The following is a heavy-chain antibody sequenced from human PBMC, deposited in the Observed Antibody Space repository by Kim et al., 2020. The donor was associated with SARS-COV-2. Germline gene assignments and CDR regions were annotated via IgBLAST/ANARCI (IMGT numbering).Heavy chain of an antibody. V-gene: IGHV3-23*01. Sequence: YADSVKGRFTISRDNARHTLYLQMNSLRAEDTAVYYCAKRAEYSSSQVDYWGQGTLVTVSS. CDR3: AKRAEYSSSQVDY. D-gene: IGHD6-6*01. J-gene: IGHJ4*02.